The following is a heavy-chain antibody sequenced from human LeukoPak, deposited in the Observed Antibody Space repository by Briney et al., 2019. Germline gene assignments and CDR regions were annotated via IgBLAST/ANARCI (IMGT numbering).Heavy chain of an antibody. CDR1: GFTFSSYD. V-gene: IGHV3-13*01. CDR3: ARVASAAGNSGGLDY. Sequence: GGSLRLSCAASGFTFSSYDMHWVRQATGKGLEWVSAIGTAGDTYYPGSVKGRFTISRENAKNSLYLQMNSLRAGDTAVYYCARVASAAGNSGGLDYWGQRTLVTVSS. J-gene: IGHJ4*02. D-gene: IGHD6-13*01. CDR2: IGTAGDT.